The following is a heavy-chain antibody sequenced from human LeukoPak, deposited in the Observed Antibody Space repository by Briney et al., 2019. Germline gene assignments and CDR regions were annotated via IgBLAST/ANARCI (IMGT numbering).Heavy chain of an antibody. J-gene: IGHJ4*02. CDR2: ISGSGDST. Sequence: PGGSLRLSCAASGFTFSSYAMSWVRQAPGKGLKWVSAISGSGDSTHYADSVKGRFTISRDNSKNTLYLQMNSLRAEDTAVYYCAKDFKFGSAAMAYFDYWGQGTLVTVSS. CDR1: GFTFSSYA. V-gene: IGHV3-23*01. D-gene: IGHD5-18*01. CDR3: AKDFKFGSAAMAYFDY.